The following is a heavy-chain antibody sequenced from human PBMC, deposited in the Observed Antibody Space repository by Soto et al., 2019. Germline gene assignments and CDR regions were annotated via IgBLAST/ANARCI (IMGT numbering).Heavy chain of an antibody. V-gene: IGHV1-69*13. CDR2: IIPIFGTA. CDR1: GGTFSSYA. J-gene: IGHJ4*02. D-gene: IGHD2-15*01. CDR3: ARGNSVVAATNFDY. Sequence: GASVKVSCKASGGTFSSYAISWVRQAPGQGLEWMGGIIPIFGTANYAQKFQGRVTITADESTSTAYMELSSLRSEDTAVYYCARGNSVVAATNFDYWGQGTLVTVSS.